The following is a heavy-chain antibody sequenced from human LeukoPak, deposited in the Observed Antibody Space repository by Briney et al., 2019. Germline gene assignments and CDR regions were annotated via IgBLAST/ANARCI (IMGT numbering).Heavy chain of an antibody. D-gene: IGHD6-13*01. CDR3: AKGSSSWYPRPVFDY. J-gene: IGHJ4*02. CDR1: GFTFSSYA. V-gene: IGHV3-23*01. CDR2: ISGSGGST. Sequence: TGGSLRLSCAASGFTFSSYAMSWVRQAPGKGLEWVSAISGSGGSTYYADSVKGRFTISRDNSKNTLYLQMNSLRAEDTAVYYCAKGSSSWYPRPVFDYWGQGTLVTVSS.